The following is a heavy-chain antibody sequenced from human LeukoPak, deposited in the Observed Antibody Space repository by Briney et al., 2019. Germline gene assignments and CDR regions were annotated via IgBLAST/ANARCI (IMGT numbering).Heavy chain of an antibody. CDR3: ARDSAGNDY. J-gene: IGHJ4*02. CDR1: GFTFSTYW. V-gene: IGHV3-7*01. CDR2: IKQDGSEK. D-gene: IGHD6-13*01. Sequence: GGSLRLSCAASGFTFSTYWMSWVRQAPGKGLEWVANIKQDGSEKYYVDAVKGRFTISRDNAKDSLYLQMNGLRAEDTAMYCCARDSAGNDYWGQGTLVTVSP.